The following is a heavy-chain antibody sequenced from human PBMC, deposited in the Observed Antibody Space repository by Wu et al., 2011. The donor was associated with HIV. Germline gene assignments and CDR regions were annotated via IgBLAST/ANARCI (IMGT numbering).Heavy chain of an antibody. D-gene: IGHD3-22*01. CDR3: AGEDWDYYDSSDAHDVFDI. CDR1: GGTFSTYA. CDR2: IIPIFGTA. J-gene: IGHJ3*02. Sequence: QVQLVQSGAEVKKPGSSVKVSCKASGGTFSTYAISWVRQAPGQGLEWMGRIIPIFGTANYAQKFQGRVTITADESTTTAYMELSSLRSDDTAVYYCAGEDWDYYDSSDAHDVFDIWGQGTKVTVSS. V-gene: IGHV1-69*15.